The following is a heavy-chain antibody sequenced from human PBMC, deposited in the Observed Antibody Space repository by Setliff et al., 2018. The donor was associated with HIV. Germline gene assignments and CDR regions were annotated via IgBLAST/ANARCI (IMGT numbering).Heavy chain of an antibody. D-gene: IGHD5-12*01. Sequence: SVKVSCKAAGGTLRRYGISWVRQAPGQGLEWMGGHIPMFGTARYAQNFQGRVTITADESTSTAYMELSSLRSEDTAVYYCATNREMATINYYYYYMDAWGTGTTVTVSS. CDR3: ATNREMATINYYYYYMDA. CDR2: HIPMFGTA. V-gene: IGHV1-69*13. J-gene: IGHJ6*03. CDR1: GGTLRRYG.